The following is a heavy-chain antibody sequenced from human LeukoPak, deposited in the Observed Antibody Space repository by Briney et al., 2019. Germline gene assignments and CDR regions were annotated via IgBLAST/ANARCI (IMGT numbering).Heavy chain of an antibody. CDR1: GGTFSSYA. J-gene: IGHJ5*02. Sequence: SVTVSCKASGGTFSSYAISWVRQAPGQGLEWMGGIIPIFGTANYAQKFQGRVTITTDESTSTAYMELSSLRSEDTAVYYCARAPLTGNNWFDPWGQGTLVTVSS. CDR3: ARAPLTGNNWFDP. CDR2: IIPIFGTA. V-gene: IGHV1-69*05. D-gene: IGHD1-20*01.